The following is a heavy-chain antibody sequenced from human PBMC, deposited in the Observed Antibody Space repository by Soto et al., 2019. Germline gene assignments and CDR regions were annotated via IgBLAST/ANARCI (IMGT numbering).Heavy chain of an antibody. D-gene: IGHD3-10*01. CDR1: GGSISSSSYY. Sequence: SETLSLTCTVSGGSISSSSYYWGWICQPPGKGLEWIGYIYYSGSTYYNPSLKSRVTISVDTSKNQFSLKLSSVTAADTAVYYCASDIGDPGSNPWFDPWGQGTLVTVSS. CDR3: ASDIGDPGSNPWFDP. CDR2: IYYSGST. V-gene: IGHV4-30-4*08. J-gene: IGHJ5*02.